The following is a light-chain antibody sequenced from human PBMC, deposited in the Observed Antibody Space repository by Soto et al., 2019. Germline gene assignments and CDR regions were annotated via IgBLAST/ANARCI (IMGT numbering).Light chain of an antibody. J-gene: IGKJ4*01. CDR1: QSISSY. V-gene: IGKV1-39*01. CDR3: QQSYSTTLT. CDR2: AAS. Sequence: DIQMTQSPSSLSASVGDRVTITCRASQSISSYLNWYQQKPGKAPKLLIYAASSLQSGVPSRFSGSGSGTDFTLTISSLQPEDYATYDCQQSYSTTLTFGRGTKVEIK.